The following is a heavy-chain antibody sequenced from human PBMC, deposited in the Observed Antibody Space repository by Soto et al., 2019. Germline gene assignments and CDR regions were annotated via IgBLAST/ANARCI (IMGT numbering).Heavy chain of an antibody. D-gene: IGHD1-7*01. CDR2: IVPIFGVT. J-gene: IGHJ4*02. Sequence: QVQLVQSGAEAEKPGSSVRVSCKVLGGTFSRFALSWVRQAPGQGLEWIGGIVPIFGVTNYAQKFQGRVTITADKSTSTSYMELSSLRSEDTAVYYCARDMTRTVVPYFDFWGQGTLVTVSS. V-gene: IGHV1-69*17. CDR1: GGTFSRFA. CDR3: ARDMTRTVVPYFDF.